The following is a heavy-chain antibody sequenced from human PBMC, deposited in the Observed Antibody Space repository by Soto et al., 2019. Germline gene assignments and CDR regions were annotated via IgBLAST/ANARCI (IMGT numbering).Heavy chain of an antibody. V-gene: IGHV4-34*01. Sequence: SETLSLTCAVYGGSFSGYSWTWIRQPPGTGLEWIGEINHTGSTNYNPSLKSRVTISVDPSKNQFSLRLSSVTAADTAVYYCAKSLWDTSGSWFDPWGQGTLVTVSS. D-gene: IGHD6-19*01. CDR1: GGSFSGYS. J-gene: IGHJ5*02. CDR2: INHTGST. CDR3: AKSLWDTSGSWFDP.